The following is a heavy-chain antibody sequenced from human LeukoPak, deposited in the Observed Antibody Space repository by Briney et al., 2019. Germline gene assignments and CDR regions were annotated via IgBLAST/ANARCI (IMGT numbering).Heavy chain of an antibody. CDR2: INHSGEGT. V-gene: IGHV3-23*01. J-gene: IGHJ4*02. CDR1: GFTFSIYT. CDR3: GKDGHCPDSGCTTLIPVPGYGDS. D-gene: IGHD4-17*01. Sequence: GGSLRLSCAASGFTFSIYTMNWVRQAPGKGLEWVSIINHSGEGTYYADSVQGRFTISRDNSKNTVYLQMNSLRAEDTAIYYCGKDGHCPDSGCTTLIPVPGYGDSWGQGTLVTV.